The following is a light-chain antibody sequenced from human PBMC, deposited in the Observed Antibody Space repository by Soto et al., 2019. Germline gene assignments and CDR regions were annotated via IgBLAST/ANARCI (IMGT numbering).Light chain of an antibody. Sequence: DLQMPQSPSTLSASAGERVTITFRASQSISRWLAWYQQKPGKAPKLLIYDASSLESGVPSRFSGSGSGTEFTLTISRMQPDECATYYCQKYDSYSWTGGPGNKVDIK. V-gene: IGKV1-5*01. J-gene: IGKJ1*01. CDR3: QKYDSYSWT. CDR2: DAS. CDR1: QSISRW.